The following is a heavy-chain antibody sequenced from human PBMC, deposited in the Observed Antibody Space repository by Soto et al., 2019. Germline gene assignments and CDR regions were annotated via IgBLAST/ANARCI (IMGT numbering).Heavy chain of an antibody. CDR2: ISGYNGKT. V-gene: IGHV1-18*01. Sequence: ASVKFSCKASGYIFSLYNINWVRQAPGQGLEWMGWISGYNGKTKYAPTFQGRFTMTTDTSTNTGYMELRSLTSDDTAMYYCARDTFGYVDGFDVWGQGTMVTVSS. J-gene: IGHJ3*01. CDR3: ARDTFGYVDGFDV. D-gene: IGHD5-18*01. CDR1: GYIFSLYN.